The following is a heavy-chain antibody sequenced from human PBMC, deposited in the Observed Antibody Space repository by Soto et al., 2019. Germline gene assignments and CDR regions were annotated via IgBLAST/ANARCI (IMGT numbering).Heavy chain of an antibody. CDR3: VRDWSGSSCPCMDV. Sequence: QLLESGGGLVQPGGSLRVSCAASGFTFSNYAMTWVRQAPGKGLEWVSTIGGSGGDTYYSDSVKGRFPISRDNSRNSLYLQMDSLRAEATALYYCVRDWSGSSCPCMDVWCQWTTVTVSS. J-gene: IGHJ6*02. D-gene: IGHD3-3*01. CDR2: IGGSGGDT. CDR1: GFTFSNYA. V-gene: IGHV3-23*01.